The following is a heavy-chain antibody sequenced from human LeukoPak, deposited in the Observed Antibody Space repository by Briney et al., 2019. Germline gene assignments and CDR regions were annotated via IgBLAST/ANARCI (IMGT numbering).Heavy chain of an antibody. D-gene: IGHD3-16*02. J-gene: IGHJ3*02. CDR2: ISGSGGST. CDR1: GFTFSSYA. CDR3: AKEVPQYDYVWGSYRYISGAFDI. V-gene: IGHV3-23*01. Sequence: GGSLRLSCAASGFTFSSYAMSWVRQAPGKGLEWVSAISGSGGSTYYADSVKGRFTISRDNSKNTLYLQMNSLRAEDTAVYYCAKEVPQYDYVWGSYRYISGAFDIWGQGTMVTVSS.